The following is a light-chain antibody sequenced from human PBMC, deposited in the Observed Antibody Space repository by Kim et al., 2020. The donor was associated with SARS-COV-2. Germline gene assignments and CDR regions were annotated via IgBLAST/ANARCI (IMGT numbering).Light chain of an antibody. CDR2: KAS. J-gene: IGKJ2*01. Sequence: DIQMTQSPSTLSASVGDRVTITCRASQSISSWLAWYQQKPGKAPKLLTYKASSLESGVPSRFGGSGSGTEFTLNISSLQPDDFATYYCQQYNSYSRTFGQGTKLEI. V-gene: IGKV1-5*03. CDR1: QSISSW. CDR3: QQYNSYSRT.